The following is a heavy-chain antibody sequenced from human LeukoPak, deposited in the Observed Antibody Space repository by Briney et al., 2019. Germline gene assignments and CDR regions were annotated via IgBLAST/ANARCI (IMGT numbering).Heavy chain of an antibody. CDR1: GGSISSHY. CDR2: IYYSGST. CDR3: ASDKRPFDY. V-gene: IGHV4-59*04. J-gene: IGHJ4*02. Sequence: PSETLSLTCTVSGGSISSHYWSWIRQPPGKGLEWIGNIYYSGSTYYNPSLKSRVTMSVDTSKNQFSLRLSSVTAADTAVYYCASDKRPFDYWGQGTLVTVSS.